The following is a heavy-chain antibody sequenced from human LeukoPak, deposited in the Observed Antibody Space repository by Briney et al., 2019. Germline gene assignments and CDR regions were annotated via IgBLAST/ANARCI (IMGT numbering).Heavy chain of an antibody. CDR1: GFTFSSYS. Sequence: AGGSLRLSCAASGFTFSSYSMNWVRQAPGKGLEWVSSISSSTNYIYYADSVKGRFTVSRDNAKNSLNLQMNSLRAEDTAVYFCAREMAAGTFDYWGQGALVTVSS. V-gene: IGHV3-21*01. CDR3: AREMAAGTFDY. J-gene: IGHJ4*02. D-gene: IGHD5-24*01. CDR2: ISSSTNYI.